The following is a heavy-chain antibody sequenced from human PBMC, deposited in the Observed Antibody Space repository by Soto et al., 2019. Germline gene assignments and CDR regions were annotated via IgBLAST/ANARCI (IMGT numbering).Heavy chain of an antibody. J-gene: IGHJ4*02. CDR2: ISGSGGST. CDR1: GFTFSSYA. D-gene: IGHD2-15*01. Sequence: EVQLLESGGGLVQPGGSLRLSCAASGFTFSSYAMSWVRQAPGKGLEWVSAISGSGGSTYYADSVKGRFTISRDNSKNTLYLQMNSLRAEDTAVYYCAKTPVDCSGGSCYEGDYFDYWGQGTLVTVSS. CDR3: AKTPVDCSGGSCYEGDYFDY. V-gene: IGHV3-23*01.